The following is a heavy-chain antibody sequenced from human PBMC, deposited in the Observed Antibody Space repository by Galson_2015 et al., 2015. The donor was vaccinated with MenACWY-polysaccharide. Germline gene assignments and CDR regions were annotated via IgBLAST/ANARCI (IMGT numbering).Heavy chain of an antibody. CDR1: GGSISSYY. J-gene: IGHJ6*02. CDR3: ARLIRGGMDV. V-gene: IGHV4-59*01. Sequence: LSLTCTISGGSISSYYWSWIRQPPGKGLEWIGYIYYSGSTNYNPSLKSRVTISVDTSKNQFSLKLSSVTAADTAVYYCARLIRGGMDVWGQGTTVTVSS. CDR2: IYYSGST. D-gene: IGHD3-10*01.